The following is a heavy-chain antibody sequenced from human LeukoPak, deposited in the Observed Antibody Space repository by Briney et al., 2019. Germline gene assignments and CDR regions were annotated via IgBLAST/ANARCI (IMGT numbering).Heavy chain of an antibody. D-gene: IGHD2-2*01. Sequence: GGSLRLSCAASGFTFSSYAMSWVRQAPGKGLEWVSAISGSGGSTYYADSVKGRFTIPRDNSKNTLYMQMNSLRTEDTAVYYCAKGRSSTSWRWFDPWGQGTLVTVSS. CDR2: ISGSGGST. CDR3: AKGRSSTSWRWFDP. V-gene: IGHV3-23*01. CDR1: GFTFSSYA. J-gene: IGHJ5*02.